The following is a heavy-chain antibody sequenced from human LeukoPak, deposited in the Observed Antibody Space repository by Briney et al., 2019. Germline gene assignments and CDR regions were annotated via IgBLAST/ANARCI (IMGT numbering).Heavy chain of an antibody. Sequence: SGTLSLTCAVSGGSVSSNNWWGWVRQPPGKGLEWIGEIYHSGSPNYNPSLKSRVTISVDKSRNHFSLNLSSVTAADTAVYYCARVNINNWHSCDYWGQGTLVTVSS. CDR2: IYHSGSP. J-gene: IGHJ4*02. D-gene: IGHD1-1*01. CDR3: ARVNINNWHSCDY. CDR1: GGSVSSNNW. V-gene: IGHV4-4*02.